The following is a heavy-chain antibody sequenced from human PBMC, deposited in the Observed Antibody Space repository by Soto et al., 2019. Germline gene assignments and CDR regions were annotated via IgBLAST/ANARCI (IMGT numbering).Heavy chain of an antibody. D-gene: IGHD5-12*01. V-gene: IGHV1-69*13. CDR1: GGTFSSYA. CDR3: ARVFRDGYNSDY. Sequence: SVKVSCKASGGTFSSYAISWVRQAPGQGLEWMGGIIPIFGTANYAQKFQGRVTITADESTSTAYMELSSLRSEDTAVYYCARVFRDGYNSDYWGQGTLVTVSS. CDR2: IIPIFGTA. J-gene: IGHJ4*02.